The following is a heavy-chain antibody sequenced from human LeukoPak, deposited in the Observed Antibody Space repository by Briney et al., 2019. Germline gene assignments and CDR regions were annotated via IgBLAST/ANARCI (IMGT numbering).Heavy chain of an antibody. V-gene: IGHV1-69*05. Sequence: SVKVSCKASGYTFTSYGISWVRQAPGQGLEWMGGIIPIFGTANYAQKFQGRVTITTDESTSTAYMELSSLRSEDTAVYYCATGVGATITNWFDPWGQGTLVTVSS. CDR3: ATGVGATITNWFDP. D-gene: IGHD1-26*01. J-gene: IGHJ5*02. CDR2: IIPIFGTA. CDR1: GYTFTSYG.